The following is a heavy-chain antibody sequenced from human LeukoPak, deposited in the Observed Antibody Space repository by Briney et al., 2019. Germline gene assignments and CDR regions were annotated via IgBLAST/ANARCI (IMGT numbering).Heavy chain of an antibody. D-gene: IGHD6-6*01. V-gene: IGHV1-8*01. CDR2: MNPNSGNT. Sequence: ASVKVSCKVSGYTFTSYDINWVRQATGQGLEWMGWMNPNSGNTGYAQKFQGRVTMTRDTSISTAYMDLSRLRSDDTAVYYCARDDGSSLTNFDYWGQGTLVTVSS. J-gene: IGHJ4*02. CDR3: ARDDGSSLTNFDY. CDR1: GYTFTSYD.